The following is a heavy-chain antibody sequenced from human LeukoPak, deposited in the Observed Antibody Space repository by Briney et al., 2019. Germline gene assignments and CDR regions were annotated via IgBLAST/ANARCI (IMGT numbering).Heavy chain of an antibody. J-gene: IGHJ4*02. CDR3: ARGGLGTSCFN. CDR1: GFAFNTYA. D-gene: IGHD2-2*01. CDR2: ISGDGPGT. V-gene: IGHV3-23*01. Sequence: GGSLRLSCAASGFAFNTYAMTWVRQAPGKWLEWVSSISGDGPGTYYADSVKGRFTISRDNSKNTLYLQMDSLRTEDTAVYFCARGGLGTSCFNWGQGTLVTVSS.